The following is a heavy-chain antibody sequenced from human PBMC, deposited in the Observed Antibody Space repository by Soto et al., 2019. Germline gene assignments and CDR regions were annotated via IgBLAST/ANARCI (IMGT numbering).Heavy chain of an antibody. J-gene: IGHJ4*02. CDR3: TRGPRPISTGTGAY. D-gene: IGHD3-10*01. CDR1: GFIFKMYW. CDR2: IYNDGTYS. V-gene: IGHV3-74*01. Sequence: PGGSLRLSCAASGFIFKMYWMHWVRQSPGKGLVWISRIYNDGTYSDYADSVRGRFTISRDNVNDTRYLQMNNLRAEDSGLYYCTRGPRPISTGTGAYWGQGTQVTVSS.